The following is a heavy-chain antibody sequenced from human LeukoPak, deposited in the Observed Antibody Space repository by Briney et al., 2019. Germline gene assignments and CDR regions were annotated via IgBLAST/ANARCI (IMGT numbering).Heavy chain of an antibody. Sequence: GGSLRLSCAASGFAFSSQAMSWVRQAPEKGLEWVSSISGSGGSKWFADSVKGRFTISRDNSENTLYLQMNRLRAEDTALYYCAKESSVAGAGLLDYWGQGTLVTVSS. CDR3: AKESSVAGAGLLDY. CDR2: ISGSGGSK. CDR1: GFAFSSQA. J-gene: IGHJ4*02. V-gene: IGHV3-23*01. D-gene: IGHD6-19*01.